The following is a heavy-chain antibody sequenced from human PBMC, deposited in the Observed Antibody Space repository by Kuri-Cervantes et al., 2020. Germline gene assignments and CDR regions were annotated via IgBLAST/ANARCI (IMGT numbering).Heavy chain of an antibody. CDR3: AREPPQEYSYGSANWFDH. J-gene: IGHJ5*02. V-gene: IGHV1-2*02. D-gene: IGHD5-18*01. CDR2: INPNSGGT. CDR1: VYTFTGYY. Sequence: ASVKVSCKASVYTFTGYYMHWVRQAPGQGLEWMGWINPNSGGTNYAQKFQGRVTMTRDTSISTDYMELSSMRSEDTAVYYCAREPPQEYSYGSANWFDHWGQGTLVTVSS.